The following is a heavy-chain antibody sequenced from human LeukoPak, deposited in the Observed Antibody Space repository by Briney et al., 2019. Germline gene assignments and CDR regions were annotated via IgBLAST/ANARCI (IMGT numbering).Heavy chain of an antibody. D-gene: IGHD3-22*01. CDR1: GGSISSSSYY. CDR2: IYYSGST. J-gene: IGHJ4*02. Sequence: PSETLSLTCTVSGGSISSSSYYWGWIRQPPGKGLEWIGSIYYSGSTYYNPSLKSRVTISVDTSKNQFSLKLSSVTAADTAVYYCALTYYYDSRGYYYDYWGQGTLVTVSS. CDR3: ALTYYYDSRGYYYDY. V-gene: IGHV4-39*01.